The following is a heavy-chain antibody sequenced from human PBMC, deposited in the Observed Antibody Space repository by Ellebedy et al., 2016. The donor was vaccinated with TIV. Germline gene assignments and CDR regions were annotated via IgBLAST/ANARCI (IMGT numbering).Heavy chain of an antibody. V-gene: IGHV4-30-4*08. CDR3: ARAANYYDSFGAHRKYYGMDV. D-gene: IGHD3-22*01. Sequence: MPSETLSLTCTVSGGSISSGDYYWSWFRQPPGKSLEWIGYIFYSGSTYHNLSLKSRATLLVDTSKNQFSLNLSSVTAADTAVYYCARAANYYDSFGAHRKYYGMDVWGQGTTVTVSS. CDR2: IFYSGST. CDR1: GGSISSGDYY. J-gene: IGHJ6*02.